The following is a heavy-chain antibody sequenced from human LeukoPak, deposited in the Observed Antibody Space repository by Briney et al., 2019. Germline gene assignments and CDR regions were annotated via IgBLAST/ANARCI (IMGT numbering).Heavy chain of an antibody. CDR3: ARVGRHNFDF. Sequence: SETLSLTCTVSGGSISSSSYYWGWIRQPPGKGLEWIGSIYYSGSTYYNPSLKSRVTISVDTSKNQFSLKLSSVTAADTAVYYCARVGRHNFDFWGQGTLVTVSS. J-gene: IGHJ4*02. CDR2: IYYSGST. V-gene: IGHV4-39*07. CDR1: GGSISSSSYY.